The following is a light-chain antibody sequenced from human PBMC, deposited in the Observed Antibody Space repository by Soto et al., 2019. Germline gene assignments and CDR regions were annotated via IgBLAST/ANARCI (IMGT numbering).Light chain of an antibody. V-gene: IGKV1-5*01. Sequence: DIQMTQSPSTLSASVGDRVTITCRASESINSWVAWYQQKPGKAPKFLIYDASSLESGVPSRFSGSGSGTEFTLTISSLQPDDFATYYCQQYNSYSLTFGQGTKVDIK. J-gene: IGKJ1*01. CDR3: QQYNSYSLT. CDR2: DAS. CDR1: ESINSW.